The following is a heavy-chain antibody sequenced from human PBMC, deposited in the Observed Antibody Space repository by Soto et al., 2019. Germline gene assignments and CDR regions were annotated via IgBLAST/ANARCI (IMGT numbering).Heavy chain of an antibody. Sequence: GGPPSPSCAATGFTLSTYYLPWVRQALGKGLEWVGNIKEDGSKQGYVDSVRVLFTISRDNAKNSLYLQINSMRAEEMAVYYFARGTRNPGRDNCGQGTLVAVS. CDR3: ARGTRNPGRDN. D-gene: IGHD1-7*01. CDR1: GFTLSTYY. J-gene: IGHJ4*01. V-gene: IGHV3-7*03. CDR2: IKEDGSKQ.